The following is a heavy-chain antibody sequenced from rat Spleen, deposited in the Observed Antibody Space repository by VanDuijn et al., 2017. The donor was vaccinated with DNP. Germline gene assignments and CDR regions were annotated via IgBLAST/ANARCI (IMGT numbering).Heavy chain of an antibody. CDR1: GFTFSDSA. D-gene: IGHD4-3*01. V-gene: IGHV5-17*01. CDR3: VRWNNSGYYFDY. CDR2: IIYDGSHT. Sequence: EVQLVESGGGVVQPGNSLKLSCAASGFTFSDSAMAWVRQSPKKGLEWVATIIYDGSHTFYRDSVQGRFTISRDNAEGTLHLQMNSLRSEDMATYHCVRWNNSGYYFDYWGQGVMVTVSS. J-gene: IGHJ2*01.